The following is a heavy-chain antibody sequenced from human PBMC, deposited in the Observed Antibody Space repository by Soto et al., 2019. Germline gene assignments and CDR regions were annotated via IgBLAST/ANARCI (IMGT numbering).Heavy chain of an antibody. D-gene: IGHD6-13*01. CDR3: PRQGSSDTEPFIAAARYYYGMDV. V-gene: IGHV4-4*02. CDR2: IYHSGST. Sequence: SETLSLTCAVSGGSISSSNWWSWVRQPPGKGLEWIAEIYHSGSTNYNPSLKSRVTISVDKSKNQFSLKLSSVTAADTAVYYCPRQGSSDTEPFIAAARYYYGMDVWGQGTTVTVSS. CDR1: GGSISSSNW. J-gene: IGHJ6*02.